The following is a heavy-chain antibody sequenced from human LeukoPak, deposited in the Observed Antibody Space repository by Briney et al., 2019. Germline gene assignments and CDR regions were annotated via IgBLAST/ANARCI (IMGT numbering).Heavy chain of an antibody. Sequence: SVKVSGKASGGTFSSYAISWVRQAPGQGLEWMGGIIPIFGTANYAQKFQGRVTITADKSTSTAYMELSSLRSEDTAVYYCARSYVYDSYYFDYWGQGTLVTVSS. CDR1: GGTFSSYA. CDR2: IIPIFGTA. D-gene: IGHD5/OR15-5a*01. V-gene: IGHV1-69*06. J-gene: IGHJ4*02. CDR3: ARSYVYDSYYFDY.